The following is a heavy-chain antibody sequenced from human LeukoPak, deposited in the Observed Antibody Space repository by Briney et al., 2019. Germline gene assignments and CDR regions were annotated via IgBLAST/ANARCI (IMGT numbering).Heavy chain of an antibody. CDR1: GYTFTGYY. V-gene: IGHV1-2*02. Sequence: ASVKVSCKASGYTFTGYYMHWVRQAPGQGLEWMGWINPNSGGTNYAQKFQGRVTMTRDTSISTAYMELSRLRSDDTAVYYCARTRLVPYYYYYYMDVWGKGTTVTVSS. CDR2: INPNSGGT. J-gene: IGHJ6*03. D-gene: IGHD6-19*01. CDR3: ARTRLVPYYYYYYMDV.